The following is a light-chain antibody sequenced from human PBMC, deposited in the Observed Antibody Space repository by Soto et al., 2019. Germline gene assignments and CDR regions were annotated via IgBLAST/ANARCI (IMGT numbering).Light chain of an antibody. J-gene: IGKJ1*01. V-gene: IGKV3-15*01. CDR2: DAS. CDR1: RGISSN. Sequence: IMMTQSPATLSVSTGERATLSCRASRGISSNLAWYQQKPGQAPRLLIYDASTRATGIPARFSGSGSGTEFTLTISSLQSEDFAVYYCHQYNNWPPWTFGQGTKVDIK. CDR3: HQYNNWPPWT.